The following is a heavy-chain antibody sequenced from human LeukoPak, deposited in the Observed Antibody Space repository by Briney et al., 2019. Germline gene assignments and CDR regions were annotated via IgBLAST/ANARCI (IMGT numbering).Heavy chain of an antibody. V-gene: IGHV1-24*01. J-gene: IGHJ4*02. Sequence: GASVKVSCKVSGYTLTEVVIHWVRQAPEKGLEWMGRFDPEDGETIYAQKFQGRVTMIEDTSTDTAYMELSGLRSEDTAVYYCATGPYDRSGYYYYYFDYWGQGALVTVSS. CDR2: FDPEDGET. D-gene: IGHD3-22*01. CDR1: GYTLTEVV. CDR3: ATGPYDRSGYYYYYFDY.